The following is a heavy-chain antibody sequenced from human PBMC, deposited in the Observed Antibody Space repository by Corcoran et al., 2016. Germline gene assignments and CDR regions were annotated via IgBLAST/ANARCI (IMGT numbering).Heavy chain of an antibody. J-gene: IGHJ5*02. CDR3: AGGPPIEDIVVVVAATPGWFDP. Sequence: QVQLQQWGAGLLKPSETLSLTCAVYGGSFSGYYWSWIRQPPGKGLEWIGEINHSGSTNYNPSLKSRVTISVDTSKNQFSLKLSSVTAADTAVYYCAGGPPIEDIVVVVAATPGWFDPWGQGTLVTVSS. CDR1: GGSFSGYY. D-gene: IGHD2-15*01. V-gene: IGHV4-34*01. CDR2: INHSGST.